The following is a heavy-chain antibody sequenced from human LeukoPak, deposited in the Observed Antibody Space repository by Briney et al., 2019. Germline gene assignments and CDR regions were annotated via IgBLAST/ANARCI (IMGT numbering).Heavy chain of an antibody. CDR2: ISYDGSNK. CDR3: ARNPRGDCSSTSCYGPYYYYYYYMDV. J-gene: IGHJ6*03. Sequence: GRSLRLSCAASGFTFSSYAMHWVRQAPGKGLEWVAVISYDGSNKYYADSVKGRFTISRDNAKNSLYLQMNSLRAEDTAVYYCARNPRGDCSSTSCYGPYYYYYYYMDVWGKGTTVTVSS. V-gene: IGHV3-30-3*01. CDR1: GFTFSSYA. D-gene: IGHD2-2*01.